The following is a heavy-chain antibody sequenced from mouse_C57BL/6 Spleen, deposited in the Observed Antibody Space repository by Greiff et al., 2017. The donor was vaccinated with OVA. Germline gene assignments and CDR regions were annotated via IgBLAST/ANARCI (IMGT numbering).Heavy chain of an antibody. CDR2: IDPENGDT. Sequence: EVQLQQSGAELVRPGASVKLSCTASGFNIKDDYMHWVKQRPEQGLEWIGWIDPENGDTEYASKFQGKATITADTSSNTAYLQLSSLTSEDTAVYYCTTPCYGSSPFAYWGQGTLVTVSA. J-gene: IGHJ3*01. CDR3: TTPCYGSSPFAY. V-gene: IGHV14-4*01. CDR1: GFNIKDDY. D-gene: IGHD1-1*01.